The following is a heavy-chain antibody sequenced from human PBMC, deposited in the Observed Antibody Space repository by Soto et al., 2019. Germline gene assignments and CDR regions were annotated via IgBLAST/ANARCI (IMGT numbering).Heavy chain of an antibody. Sequence: GSLRRSCASSGFTFSSYSMNWVRQAPGKGLEWVSYISSSSSTIYYADSVKGRFTISRDNAKNSLYLQMNSLRDEDTAVYYCARDMNDYVWGSYRPYDAFDIWGQGTMVTVSS. D-gene: IGHD3-16*02. J-gene: IGHJ3*02. CDR2: ISSSSSTI. CDR1: GFTFSSYS. CDR3: ARDMNDYVWGSYRPYDAFDI. V-gene: IGHV3-48*02.